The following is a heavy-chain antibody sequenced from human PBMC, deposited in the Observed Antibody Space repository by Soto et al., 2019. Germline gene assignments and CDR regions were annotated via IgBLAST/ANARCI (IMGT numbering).Heavy chain of an antibody. V-gene: IGHV3-30-3*01. CDR1: GFTFSSYA. J-gene: IGHJ6*02. D-gene: IGHD3-10*01. Sequence: QVQLVESGGGVVQPGRSLRLSCAASGFTFSSYAMHWVRQAPGKGLEWVAVISYDGSNKYYADSVKGRFTISRDNSKNKLYLQMNSLRAEDTAVYYCASSLLWFGEPLRYYGMDVWGQGTTVTVSS. CDR2: ISYDGSNK. CDR3: ASSLLWFGEPLRYYGMDV.